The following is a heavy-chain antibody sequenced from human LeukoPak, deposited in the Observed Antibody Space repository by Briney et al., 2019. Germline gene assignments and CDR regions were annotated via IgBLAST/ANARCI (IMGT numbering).Heavy chain of an antibody. CDR2: INHSGST. J-gene: IGHJ6*03. Sequence: SETLSLTCAVYGGSFSGYYWSWIRQPPGKGLEWIGEINHSGSTNYNPSLKSRVTILVDTSKNQFALKLRSVTAADTAVYYCARSSEGRYYYDSSGFSYYYYYMDVWGKGTTVTISS. CDR1: GGSFSGYY. D-gene: IGHD3-22*01. V-gene: IGHV4-34*01. CDR3: ARSSEGRYYYDSSGFSYYYYYMDV.